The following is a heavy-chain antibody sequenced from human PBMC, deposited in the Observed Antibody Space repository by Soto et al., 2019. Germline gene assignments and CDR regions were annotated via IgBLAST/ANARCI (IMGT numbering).Heavy chain of an antibody. CDR3: ARGGALSTSWYWGDGLDS. J-gene: IGHJ4*02. D-gene: IGHD6-13*01. Sequence: ASVKVSCKSSGNSFSSHAITWVRQAPGQGLEWMGGIIPVFDTPTYARRFQDRVTITADKSTNTSYMELRSLRSEDTAVYYCARGGALSTSWYWGDGLDSWGQGTQVTVSS. CDR1: GNSFSSHA. CDR2: IIPVFDTP. V-gene: IGHV1-69*06.